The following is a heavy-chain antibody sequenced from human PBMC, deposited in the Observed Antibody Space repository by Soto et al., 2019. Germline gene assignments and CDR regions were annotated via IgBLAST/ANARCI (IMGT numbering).Heavy chain of an antibody. D-gene: IGHD2-15*01. Sequence: ASVKVSCKASGYTFTSYGISWVRQAPGQGLEWMGWISAYNGNTNYAQKLQGRVTMTTDTSTSTAYMELRSLRSDDTAVYYCAREYCSGGSCYEGYWGQGTLVTVSS. CDR2: ISAYNGNT. CDR3: AREYCSGGSCYEGY. CDR1: GYTFTSYG. V-gene: IGHV1-18*01. J-gene: IGHJ4*02.